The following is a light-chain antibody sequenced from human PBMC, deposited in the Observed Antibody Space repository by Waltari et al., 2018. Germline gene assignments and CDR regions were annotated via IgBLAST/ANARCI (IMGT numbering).Light chain of an antibody. CDR1: QNIESW. CDR3: QHYKNYPRT. J-gene: IGKJ1*01. V-gene: IGKV1-5*03. Sequence: DIQMTQSPSTLAASVGDRGTITCRASQNIESWVTWYQQKPGKAPNLLIYEASNLESGVPSRFSGSGSGTEFTLTISSLQPDDFATYYCQHYKNYPRTFGQGTEVEIK. CDR2: EAS.